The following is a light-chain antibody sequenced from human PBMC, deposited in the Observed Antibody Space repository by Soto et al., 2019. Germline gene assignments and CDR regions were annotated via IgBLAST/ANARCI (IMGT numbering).Light chain of an antibody. CDR3: QQYDEWPLT. J-gene: IGKJ4*01. CDR2: DAF. Sequence: EKVMTQSPATLSVSPGERATLSCRASQNVKTRLAWYQQKPGQAPRLLIYDAFTRATGIPARFSGSASGTEFTLTIRRLQSEDFAVYYCQQYDEWPLTFGGGTKVEIK. V-gene: IGKV3-15*01. CDR1: QNVKTR.